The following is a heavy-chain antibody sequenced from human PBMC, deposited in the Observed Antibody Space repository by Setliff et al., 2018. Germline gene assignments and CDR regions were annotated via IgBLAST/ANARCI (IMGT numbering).Heavy chain of an antibody. CDR2: INNYNTNT. D-gene: IGHD3-22*01. CDR1: GYTFTNYG. V-gene: IGHV1-18*01. Sequence: ASVKVSCKASGYTFTNYGITWVRQAPGQGLEWMGWINNYNTNTKYAQKLQGRVAMTTDTSTSTAYMELRSLRSDDSAVYYCARTNFYVSSGHYYAPDYWGEGSLVTVSS. CDR3: ARTNFYVSSGHYYAPDY. J-gene: IGHJ4*02.